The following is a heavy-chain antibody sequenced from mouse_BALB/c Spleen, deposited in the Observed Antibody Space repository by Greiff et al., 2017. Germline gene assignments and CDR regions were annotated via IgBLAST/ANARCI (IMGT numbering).Heavy chain of an antibody. Sequence: EVQLQQSGAELVKPGASVKLSCTASGFNIKDTYMHWVKQRPEQGLEWIGRIDPANGNTKYDPKFQGKATITADTSSNTAYLQLSSLTSEDTAVYYCALSTMITGYAMDYWGQGTSVTVSS. J-gene: IGHJ4*01. CDR2: IDPANGNT. CDR1: GFNIKDTY. D-gene: IGHD2-4*01. V-gene: IGHV14-3*02. CDR3: ALSTMITGYAMDY.